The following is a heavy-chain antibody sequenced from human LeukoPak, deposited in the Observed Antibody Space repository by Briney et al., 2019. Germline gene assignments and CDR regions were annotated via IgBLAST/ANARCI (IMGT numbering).Heavy chain of an antibody. CDR1: GFTFSSFG. V-gene: IGHV3-30*18. Sequence: GGTLRLSCAASGFTFSSFGMSWVRQAPGKGLEWVAVISYDGSNKYYADSVKGRFTISRDNSKNTPYLQMNSLRAEDTAVYYCAKDTVTASYYYYMDVWGKGTTVTVSS. D-gene: IGHD4-11*01. J-gene: IGHJ6*03. CDR2: ISYDGSNK. CDR3: AKDTVTASYYYYMDV.